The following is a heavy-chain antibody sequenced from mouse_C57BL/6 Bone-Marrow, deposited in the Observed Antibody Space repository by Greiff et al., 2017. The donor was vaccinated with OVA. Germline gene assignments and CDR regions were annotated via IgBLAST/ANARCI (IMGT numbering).Heavy chain of an antibody. CDR3: ARDGSNCGGWFAD. CDR1: GFTFSDFY. CDR2: SSNKANDSST. D-gene: IGHD2-5*01. V-gene: IGHV7-1*01. J-gene: IGHJ3*01. Sequence: EVKLVESGGGLVQSGRSLRLSCATSGFTFSDFYMEWVRHAPGKGLEWIAASSNKANDSSTEYSASVKGRFIVSRDTSQSILYHQMNALRAEDTSIYYCARDGSNCGGWFADWGQGTLVTGSA.